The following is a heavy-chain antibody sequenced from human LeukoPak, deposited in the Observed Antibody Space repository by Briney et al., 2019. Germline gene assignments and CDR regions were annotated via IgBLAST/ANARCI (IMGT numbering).Heavy chain of an antibody. D-gene: IGHD3/OR15-3a*01. J-gene: IGHJ5*02. CDR2: IYYSGST. CDR3: ARVGPRHNWFDP. V-gene: IGHV4-59*01. Sequence: PSETLSLTCTVSGGSISSYYWSWIRQPPGKGLEWLGYIYYSGSTNYNPSLKSRVTISVDTSKNQFSLKLSSVTAADTAVYYCARVGPRHNWFDPWGQGTLVTVSS. CDR1: GGSISSYY.